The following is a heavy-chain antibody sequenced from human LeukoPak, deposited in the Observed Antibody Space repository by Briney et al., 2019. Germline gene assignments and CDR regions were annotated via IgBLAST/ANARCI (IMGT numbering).Heavy chain of an antibody. Sequence: GALRLSCGASGFTFSNHWMGWVRQAPENGLEWVAIMNVDGSDKYHLDSVKGRFTISRDNAKNTLYLQMNSLRVEDTALYYCTRGDGRGRSDGAIWGPGTLVTVSS. CDR2: MNVDGSDK. J-gene: IGHJ4*02. V-gene: IGHV3-7*01. D-gene: IGHD5-18*01. CDR3: TRGDGRGRSDGAI. CDR1: GFTFSNHW.